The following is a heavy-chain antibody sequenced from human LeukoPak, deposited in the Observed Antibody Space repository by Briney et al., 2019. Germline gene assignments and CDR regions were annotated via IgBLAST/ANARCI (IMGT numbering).Heavy chain of an antibody. CDR3: ARHYCSSTSCHPVFGRAYYYYGMDV. Sequence: GASLKISCKGSGYSFTSYWIGWVRPMPGKGLEWMGIIYPGDSDTRYSPSFQGQVTISADKSISTAYLQWSSLKASDTAMYYCARHYCSSTSCHPVFGRAYYYYGMDVWGQGTTVTVSS. CDR2: IYPGDSDT. V-gene: IGHV5-51*01. J-gene: IGHJ6*02. D-gene: IGHD2-2*01. CDR1: GYSFTSYW.